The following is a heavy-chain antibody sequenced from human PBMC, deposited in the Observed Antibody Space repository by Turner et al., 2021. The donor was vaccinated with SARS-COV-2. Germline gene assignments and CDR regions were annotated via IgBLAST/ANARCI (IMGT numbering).Heavy chain of an antibody. V-gene: IGHV1-46*04. CDR3: ARDRGWFDP. D-gene: IGHD3-10*01. J-gene: IGHJ5*02. CDR1: GYTFTSSY. CDR2: IKPSGGST. Sequence: QVQLVQSGAEVKKPGASVLVSCKASGYTFTSSYMHWVRQATGQGLEWMGRIKPSGGSTGYAQTLQGRVTMTRDTSAGTVYMELSSLRSEETAVYYCARDRGWFDPWGQGTLVTVSS.